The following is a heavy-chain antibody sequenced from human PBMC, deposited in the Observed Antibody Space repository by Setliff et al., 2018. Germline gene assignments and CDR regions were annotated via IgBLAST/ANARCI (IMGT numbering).Heavy chain of an antibody. Sequence: PSETLSLTCTVSGYSISSGYYWGWIRQPPGKGLEWIGSIYHSGSTYYNPSLKSRVTISVDTSKNQFSLKLSSVTAADSAVYYCARGPVTSGWYRFDYWGQGTLVTVSS. CDR3: ARGPVTSGWYRFDY. D-gene: IGHD6-13*01. CDR2: IYHSGST. J-gene: IGHJ4*02. V-gene: IGHV4-38-2*02. CDR1: GYSISSGYY.